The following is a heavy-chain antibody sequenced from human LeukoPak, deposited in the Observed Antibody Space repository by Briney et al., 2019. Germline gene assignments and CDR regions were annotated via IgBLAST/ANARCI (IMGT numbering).Heavy chain of an antibody. V-gene: IGHV5-51*01. Sequence: GESLKISCKGSGYSFTSYWIGWVRQMPGKGLEWMGIIYPGDSDTRYSPSFQGQVTISADKSISTAYLQWSSLKASDTAMYYCARRRRSTWFGELLEYFDYWGQGTLVTVSS. CDR1: GYSFTSYW. J-gene: IGHJ4*02. D-gene: IGHD3-10*01. CDR2: IYPGDSDT. CDR3: ARRRRSTWFGELLEYFDY.